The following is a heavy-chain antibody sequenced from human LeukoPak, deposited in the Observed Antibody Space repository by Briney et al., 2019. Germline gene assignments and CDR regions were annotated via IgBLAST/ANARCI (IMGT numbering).Heavy chain of an antibody. Sequence: AGGSLRLSCAGSGFTFSSYAMSRVRQAPGKGLEWVSVITGGARTTYYADSVKGRFTISRDNSKNTVFLQMNSLRAEDTAVYYCAKDTPLTAYGSGWSTNAFDYWGQGTLVTVSS. V-gene: IGHV3-23*01. D-gene: IGHD6-19*01. CDR1: GFTFSSYA. CDR2: ITGGARTT. J-gene: IGHJ4*02. CDR3: AKDTPLTAYGSGWSTNAFDY.